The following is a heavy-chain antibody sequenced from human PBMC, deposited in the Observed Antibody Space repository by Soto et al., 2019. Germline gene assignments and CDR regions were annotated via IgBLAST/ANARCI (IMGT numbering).Heavy chain of an antibody. CDR2: IIPLFATS. J-gene: IGHJ4*02. CDR1: GGTFRNYA. V-gene: IGHV1-69*13. Sequence: GASVKVSCKASGGTFRNYAITGVRQSALQWLEWMGGIIPLFATSNYAQKFLGRLTFTADESAGTAYMELSSLRSEDTAVYYCAAVIPHTPYNSPHYFDHWGQGTLVTVSS. D-gene: IGHD1-20*01. CDR3: AAVIPHTPYNSPHYFDH.